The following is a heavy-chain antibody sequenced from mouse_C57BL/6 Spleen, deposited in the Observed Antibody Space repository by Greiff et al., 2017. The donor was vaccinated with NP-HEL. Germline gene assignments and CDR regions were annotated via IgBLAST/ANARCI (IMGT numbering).Heavy chain of an antibody. Sequence: VQLKESGGDLVKPGGSLKLSCAASGFTFSSYGMSWVRQTPDKRLEWVATISSGGSYTYYPDSVKGRFTISRDNAKNTLYLQMSSLKSEDTAMYYCARHGLGYYAMDYWGQGTSVTVSS. CDR2: ISSGGSYT. V-gene: IGHV5-6*01. J-gene: IGHJ4*01. CDR3: ARHGLGYYAMDY. D-gene: IGHD2-4*01. CDR1: GFTFSSYG.